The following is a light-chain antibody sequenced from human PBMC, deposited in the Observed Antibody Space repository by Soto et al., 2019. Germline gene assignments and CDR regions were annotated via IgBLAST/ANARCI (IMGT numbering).Light chain of an antibody. J-gene: IGLJ2*01. CDR1: SSDVGGYNY. Sequence: QSALTQPPSASGAPGQSVTISCTGTSSDVGGYNYVSWFQQHPGRAPKLMIYEVSKRPSGVPDPFSGSKSGNTASLTVSGLQAEDEADYFCTSYAATYIVLVGGGTKLTVL. CDR3: TSYAATYIVL. CDR2: EVS. V-gene: IGLV2-8*01.